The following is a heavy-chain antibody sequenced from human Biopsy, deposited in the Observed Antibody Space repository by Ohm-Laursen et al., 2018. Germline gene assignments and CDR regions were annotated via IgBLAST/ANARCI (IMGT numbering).Heavy chain of an antibody. CDR3: ARGRIGGRGDPPDH. D-gene: IGHD3-10*01. Sequence: GASVKVSCKAFGYTFITYYVNWVRQAPGQGLEWMGKINPSGGSTSYAQKFQGRVTMTRDTSTTTVYMELSSLRSKDTAVYYCARGRIGGRGDPPDHWGQGTLVTVSS. CDR1: GYTFITYY. V-gene: IGHV1-46*01. J-gene: IGHJ4*02. CDR2: INPSGGST.